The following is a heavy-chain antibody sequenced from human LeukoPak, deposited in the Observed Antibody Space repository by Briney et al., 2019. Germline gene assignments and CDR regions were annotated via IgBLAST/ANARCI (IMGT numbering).Heavy chain of an antibody. V-gene: IGHV3-48*04. CDR1: GFTFSAYS. J-gene: IGHJ4*02. CDR3: ARDQPSVGWGFDS. CDR2: INGRGITI. D-gene: IGHD2-15*01. Sequence: GGSLRLSCAASGFTFSAYSMNWVRHTPGRGLEWVANINGRGITIHYADSFRGRFTISRDNTKDSLNLQMNNLRAEDTGLYYCARDQPSVGWGFDSWGRGTLVIVSS.